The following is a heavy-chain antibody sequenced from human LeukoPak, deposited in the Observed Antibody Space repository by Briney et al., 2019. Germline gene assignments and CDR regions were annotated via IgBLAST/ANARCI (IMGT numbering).Heavy chain of an antibody. CDR1: GFTFSSHW. D-gene: IGHD6-19*01. CDR3: ARGSTYSSGWYTGFDY. J-gene: IGHJ4*02. CDR2: INSDGSST. V-gene: IGHV3-74*01. Sequence: GGSLRLSCAASGFTFSSHWMHWVRQAPGKGLVWVSRINSDGSSTSYADSVKGRFTISRDNTKNTLHLQMGSLRAEDTAVYYCARGSTYSSGWYTGFDYWGQGTLVTVSS.